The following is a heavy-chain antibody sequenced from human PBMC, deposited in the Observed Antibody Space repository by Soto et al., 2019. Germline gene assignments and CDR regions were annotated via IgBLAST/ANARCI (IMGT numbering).Heavy chain of an antibody. J-gene: IGHJ6*02. CDR2: IIPIFGTA. V-gene: IGHV1-69*12. CDR3: ATQRLPNYDYYGMDV. Sequence: QVQLVQSGAEVKKPGSSVKVSCKASGGTFSSYAISWVRQAPGQGLEWMGGIIPIFGTANYAQKFQGRVTITADESTSTAYLELSSLRSEDTAVYCCATQRLPNYDYYGMDVWGQGTTVTVSS. D-gene: IGHD5-18*01. CDR1: GGTFSSYA.